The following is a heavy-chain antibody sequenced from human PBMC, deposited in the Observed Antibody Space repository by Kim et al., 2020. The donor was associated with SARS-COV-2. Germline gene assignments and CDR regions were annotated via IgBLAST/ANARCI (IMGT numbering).Heavy chain of an antibody. CDR3: ARDGVYQLLLEDYYYYYMDV. Sequence: ASVKVSCKASGYTFTSYGISWVRQAPGQGLEWMGWISAYNGNTNYAQKLQGRVTMTTDTSTSTAYMELRSLRSDDTAVYYCARDGVYQLLLEDYYYYYMDVWGKGTTVTVSS. CDR2: ISAYNGNT. V-gene: IGHV1-18*01. D-gene: IGHD2-2*01. J-gene: IGHJ6*03. CDR1: GYTFTSYG.